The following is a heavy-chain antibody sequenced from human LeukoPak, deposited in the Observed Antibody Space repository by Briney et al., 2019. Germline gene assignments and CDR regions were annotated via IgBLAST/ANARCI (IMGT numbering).Heavy chain of an antibody. Sequence: PGRSLRLSCAASGFTFSSYGMHWVRQVPGKGLEWMAVISYDGSNKYYADSVKGRFTISRDNSKNTLYLQMNSLRAEDTAVYYCAKTLTAMVTGGDFDYWGQGTLVTVSS. J-gene: IGHJ4*02. CDR1: GFTFSSYG. V-gene: IGHV3-30*18. CDR3: AKTLTAMVTGGDFDY. D-gene: IGHD5-18*01. CDR2: ISYDGSNK.